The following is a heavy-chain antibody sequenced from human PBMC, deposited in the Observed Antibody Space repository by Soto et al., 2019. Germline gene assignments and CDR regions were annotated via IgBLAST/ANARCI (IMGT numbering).Heavy chain of an antibody. D-gene: IGHD3-10*01. CDR1: GFTFSSYA. V-gene: IGHV3-23*01. J-gene: IGHJ6*03. CDR2: ISGSGGST. CDR3: AANSGLWRFGDLVGYYYYYYMDV. Sequence: GGSLRLSCAASGFTFSSYAMSWVRQAPGKGLEWVSAISGSGGSTYYADSVKGRFTISRDNSKNTLYLQMNSLRAEDTAVYYCAANSGLWRFGDLVGYYYYYYMDVWGKGTTVTVSS.